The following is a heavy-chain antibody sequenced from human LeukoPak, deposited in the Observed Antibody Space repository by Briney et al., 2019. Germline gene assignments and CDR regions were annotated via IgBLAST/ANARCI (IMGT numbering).Heavy chain of an antibody. D-gene: IGHD3-10*01. CDR1: GFTFSSYA. CDR3: VRDLYHGSGNDFDF. J-gene: IGHJ4*02. V-gene: IGHV3-23*01. Sequence: GGSLRLSCAASGFTFSSYAMSWVRQAPGKGLDWVSAISGSGGNTYYADSVKGRFTISRDNSKNTLYLQMNSLRDEDTALYYCVRDLYHGSGNDFDFWGQGTLVTVSS. CDR2: ISGSGGNT.